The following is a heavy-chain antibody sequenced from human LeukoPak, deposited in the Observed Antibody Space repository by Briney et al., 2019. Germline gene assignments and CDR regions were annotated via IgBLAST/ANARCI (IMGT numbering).Heavy chain of an antibody. J-gene: IGHJ4*02. CDR1: GFTFSSYE. CDR3: ARFLSGLRYFDWLLQPFDY. V-gene: IGHV3-48*03. Sequence: GGSLRLSCAASGFTFSSYEMNWVRQAPGKGLEWVSYISSSGSTIYYADSVKGRFTISRDNAKNSLYLQMNSLRAEDTAVYYCARFLSGLRYFDWLLQPFDYWGQGTLVTVSS. D-gene: IGHD3-9*01. CDR2: ISSSGSTI.